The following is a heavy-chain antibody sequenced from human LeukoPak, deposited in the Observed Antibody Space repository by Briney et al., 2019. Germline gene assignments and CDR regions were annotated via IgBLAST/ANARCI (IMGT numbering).Heavy chain of an antibody. Sequence: QPGGSLRLSCAASGFTFSSYVMNWVRQAPGKGLEWVSVISWDGGSTSYADSVKGRFTISRDNSKNSLYLQMNSLRSEDSALYYCAKDRGGVDYWGQGTLVTVSS. V-gene: IGHV3-43*02. CDR2: ISWDGGST. D-gene: IGHD3-16*01. CDR3: AKDRGGVDY. CDR1: GFTFSSYV. J-gene: IGHJ4*02.